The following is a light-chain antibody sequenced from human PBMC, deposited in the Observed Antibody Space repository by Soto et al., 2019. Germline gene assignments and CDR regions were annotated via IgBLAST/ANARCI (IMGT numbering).Light chain of an antibody. J-gene: IGKJ1*01. CDR3: QQYVGSSRT. V-gene: IGKV3-20*01. CDR2: GAS. Sequence: EVRLSLSLGTLPLNPGERATLSCRASQSVSSYKLAWYQQKPGQPPRLLISGASSRATGIPDRFSGSGSGTDFTLTISRLEPEDFAVYYCQQYVGSSRTFGQRTMA. CDR1: QSVSSYK.